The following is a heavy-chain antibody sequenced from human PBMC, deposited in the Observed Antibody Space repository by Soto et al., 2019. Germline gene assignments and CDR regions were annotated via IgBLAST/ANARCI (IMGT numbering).Heavy chain of an antibody. CDR1: GGSFSGFY. D-gene: IGHD1-26*01. V-gene: IGHV4-34*01. CDR3: ARGLKVGTTIYWYFDL. CDR2: IDQSGGHKTGST. Sequence: QVQLHQWGTELLKPSETLSLTCAVDGGSFSGFYWNWIRQTPGKGLEWIGEIDQSGGHKTGSTNYNPSLKSRVIIPGDTSKNQMSLKLNSVTAADTALYYCARGLKVGTTIYWYFDLWGRGTLVTVSS. J-gene: IGHJ2*01.